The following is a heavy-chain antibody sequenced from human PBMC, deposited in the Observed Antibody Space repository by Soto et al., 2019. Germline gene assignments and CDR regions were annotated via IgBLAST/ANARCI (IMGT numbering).Heavy chain of an antibody. J-gene: IGHJ6*02. Sequence: QVQLVQSGAEVKKPGSSVKVSCKASGGTFSSYAISWVRQAPGQGLEWMGGIIPIFGTANYAQKFQVRVTRTADESTSTAYMELSSLRSDDTAVYYCARHVPAAGYYYGMDVWAKGPRSPSP. D-gene: IGHD2-2*01. CDR3: ARHVPAAGYYYGMDV. CDR1: GGTFSSYA. V-gene: IGHV1-69*12. CDR2: IIPIFGTA.